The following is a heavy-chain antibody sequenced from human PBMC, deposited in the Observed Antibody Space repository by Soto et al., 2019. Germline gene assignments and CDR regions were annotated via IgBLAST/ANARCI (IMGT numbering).Heavy chain of an antibody. CDR3: ARDGAAAPYYYYGKDV. Sequence: ASVKVSCKASGYTFTGYYMHWVRQAPGQGLEWMGWINPNSGGTNYAQKFQGWVTMTRDTSISTAYMELSRLRSDDTAVYYCARDGAAAPYYYYGKDVWGQGTTVTVSS. CDR1: GYTFTGYY. J-gene: IGHJ6*01. V-gene: IGHV1-2*04. D-gene: IGHD6-13*01. CDR2: INPNSGGT.